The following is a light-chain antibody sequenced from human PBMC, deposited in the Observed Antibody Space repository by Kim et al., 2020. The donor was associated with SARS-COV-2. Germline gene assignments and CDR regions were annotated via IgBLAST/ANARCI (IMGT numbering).Light chain of an antibody. V-gene: IGLV2-11*01. CDR3: CSYAGSYTLI. CDR1: SSDVGVYNY. J-gene: IGLJ2*01. CDR2: DVS. Sequence: GQSVTISCTGTSSDVGVYNYVSWYQQHPGKAPKLMIYDVSKRPSGVPDRFSGSKSGNTAYLTISGLQAEDEGDYYCCSYAGSYTLIFGGGTQLTVL.